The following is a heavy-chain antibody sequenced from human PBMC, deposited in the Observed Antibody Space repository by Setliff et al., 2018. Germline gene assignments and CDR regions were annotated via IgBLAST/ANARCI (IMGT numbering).Heavy chain of an antibody. CDR3: AKDQRESTGWFKLFDY. J-gene: IGHJ4*02. D-gene: IGHD6-19*01. CDR1: GFTFSSYA. CDR2: ISSISNYI. V-gene: IGHV3-21*04. Sequence: ETLSLSCAASGFTFSSYAMNWVRQAPGEGLEWVSSISSISNYIYYADSVKGRFTIFRDNSRNTLHLQMNSLRAEDTAVYYCAKDQRESTGWFKLFDYWGQGVLVTVSS.